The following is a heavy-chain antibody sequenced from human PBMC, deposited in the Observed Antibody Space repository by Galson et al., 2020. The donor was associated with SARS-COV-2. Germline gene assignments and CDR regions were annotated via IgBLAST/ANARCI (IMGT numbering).Heavy chain of an antibody. Sequence: SQTLSLTCAVYGGSFSGYYWSWIRQPPGKGLEWIGEINHSGSTNYNPSLKSRVTISVDTSKNQFSLKLSSVTAADTAVYYCARSGLRFPAQRTYGSGSYYQPKRSNWFDPWGQGTLVTVSS. V-gene: IGHV4-34*01. D-gene: IGHD3-10*01. J-gene: IGHJ5*02. CDR3: ARSGLRFPAQRTYGSGSYYQPKRSNWFDP. CDR1: GGSFSGYY. CDR2: INHSGST.